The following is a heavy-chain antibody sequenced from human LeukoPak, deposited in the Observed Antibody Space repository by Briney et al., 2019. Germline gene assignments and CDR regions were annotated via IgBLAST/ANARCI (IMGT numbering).Heavy chain of an antibody. CDR2: IKQDGSEK. CDR1: VFTFSSYW. D-gene: IGHD5-18*01. V-gene: IGHV3-7*05. Sequence: AGGSLRLSCAASVFTFSSYWMSWVREAPGKGLEWVAIIKQDGSEKYYVDSVKGRFTISRDNAKISMYLQMNSLRAEDTAVYYCARDRGMRGYSYGWDWGEGTLVTVSS. CDR3: ARDRGMRGYSYGWD. J-gene: IGHJ4*02.